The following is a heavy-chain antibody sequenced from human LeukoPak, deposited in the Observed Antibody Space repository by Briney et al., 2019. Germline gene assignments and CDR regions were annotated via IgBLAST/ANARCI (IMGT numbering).Heavy chain of an antibody. CDR1: GFTFSSYS. D-gene: IGHD6-13*01. J-gene: IGHJ6*02. Sequence: GGSLRLSCAASGFTFSSYSMNWVRQAPGKGLEWVSSISSSSSYIYYADSVKGRFTISRDNAKNSLYLQMNSLRAEDTAVYYCAKNQQYYYYGMDVWGQGTTVTVSS. V-gene: IGHV3-21*01. CDR3: AKNQQYYYYGMDV. CDR2: ISSSSSYI.